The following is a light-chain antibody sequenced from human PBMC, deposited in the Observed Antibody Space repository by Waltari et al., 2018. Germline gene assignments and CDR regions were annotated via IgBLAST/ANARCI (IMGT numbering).Light chain of an antibody. J-gene: IGKJ2*01. V-gene: IGKV3-15*01. CDR2: GAS. Sequence: EIVLTQSPATLSVSPGERATPSCRASQSVSSNLAWYQHKPGQPPRLLIYGASTRATGIPARFNGSGSGTEFTLTISSLQSEDFAVYYCQQYNSWPPRYTFGQGTNLESK. CDR1: QSVSSN. CDR3: QQYNSWPPRYT.